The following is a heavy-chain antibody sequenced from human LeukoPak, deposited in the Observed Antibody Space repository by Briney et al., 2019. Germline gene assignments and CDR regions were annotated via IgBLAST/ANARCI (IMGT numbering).Heavy chain of an antibody. CDR2: ISSSSSYI. J-gene: IGHJ4*02. Sequence: KSGGSLRLSCAASGFTFSSYSMNWVRQAPGKGLEWVSSISSSSSYIYYADSVKGRFTISRDNAKNSLYLQMNSLRAEDTAVYYCARGSIAAAFLDYWGQGTLVTVSS. CDR3: ARGSIAAAFLDY. CDR1: GFTFSSYS. V-gene: IGHV3-21*01. D-gene: IGHD6-25*01.